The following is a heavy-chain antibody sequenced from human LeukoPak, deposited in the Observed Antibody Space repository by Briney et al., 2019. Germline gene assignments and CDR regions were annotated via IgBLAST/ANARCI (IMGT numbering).Heavy chain of an antibody. J-gene: IGHJ4*02. CDR3: ARRNGQDIVATFRRRYYFDY. D-gene: IGHD5-12*01. V-gene: IGHV4-39*07. CDR1: GGSISSSSYY. Sequence: SETLSLTCTVSGGSISSSSYYWGWIRQPPGKGLEWIGSIYYSGSTYYNPSLKSRVTISINTSKNQFSLKLSSVTAADTAVYYCARRNGQDIVATFRRRYYFDYWGQGTLVTVSS. CDR2: IYYSGST.